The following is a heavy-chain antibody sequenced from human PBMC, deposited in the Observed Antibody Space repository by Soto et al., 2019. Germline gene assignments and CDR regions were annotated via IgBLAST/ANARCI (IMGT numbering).Heavy chain of an antibody. J-gene: IGHJ6*02. CDR2: LSCNGVTI. V-gene: IGHV3-9*01. CDR1: GFTFDDYA. Sequence: EVQLVESGGDLVQPGRSLRLSCAASGFTFDDYAMHWVRQVPGKGLQWVSGLSCNGVTIGYAASVKVRFTISRDNAKKSLYRQMNGLRPDDAALYYCAASRAYDSSDYSGFHSGMDVWGLGTTVAVSS. D-gene: IGHD3-22*01. CDR3: AASRAYDSSDYSGFHSGMDV.